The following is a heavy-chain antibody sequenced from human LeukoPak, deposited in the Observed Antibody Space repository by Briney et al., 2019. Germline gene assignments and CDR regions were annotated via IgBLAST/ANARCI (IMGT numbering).Heavy chain of an antibody. CDR1: GFTFSNFD. Sequence: GGSLRLSCATSGFTFSNFDLHWVRQATGEGLGWVSAIGTAGDTYYPDSVKGRFTISRDNAKNSFYLQMDNLRPGDTAVYYCSRGGAPAGYAYDIWGHGTVVTVSS. CDR2: IGTAGDT. V-gene: IGHV3-13*01. J-gene: IGHJ3*02. D-gene: IGHD6-13*01. CDR3: SRGGAPAGYAYDI.